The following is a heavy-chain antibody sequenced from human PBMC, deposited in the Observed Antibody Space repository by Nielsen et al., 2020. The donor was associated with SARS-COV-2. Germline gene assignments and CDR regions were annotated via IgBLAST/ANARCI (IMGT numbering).Heavy chain of an antibody. CDR2: INTNTGNP. CDR1: GYTFTSYA. Sequence: ASVKVSCKASGYTFTSYAVNWVRRAPGQGLEWMGWINTNTGNPTYAQGFTGRFVFSLDTSDSTAYLQISSLKTEDTAVYYCARDRGGFVPAAGDNWFDPWGQGTLVTVSS. CDR3: ARDRGGFVPAAGDNWFDP. V-gene: IGHV7-4-1*02. J-gene: IGHJ5*02. D-gene: IGHD2-2*01.